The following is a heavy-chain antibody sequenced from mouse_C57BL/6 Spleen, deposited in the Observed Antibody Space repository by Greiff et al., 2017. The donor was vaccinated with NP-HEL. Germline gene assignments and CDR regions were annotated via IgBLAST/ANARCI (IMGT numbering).Heavy chain of an antibody. Sequence: VQLQQSGPELVKPGASVKISCKASGYTFTDYYMNWVKQSHGKSLEWIGDINPNNGGTSYNQKFKGKATLTVDKSSSTAYMELRSLTSEDSAVYYCARKYYDYDEGFAYWGQGTLVTVSA. D-gene: IGHD2-4*01. CDR1: GYTFTDYY. J-gene: IGHJ3*01. V-gene: IGHV1-26*01. CDR2: INPNNGGT. CDR3: ARKYYDYDEGFAY.